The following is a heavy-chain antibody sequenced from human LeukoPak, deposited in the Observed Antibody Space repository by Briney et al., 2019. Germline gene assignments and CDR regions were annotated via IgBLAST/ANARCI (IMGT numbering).Heavy chain of an antibody. V-gene: IGHV3-9*01. Sequence: GRSLRLSCAASGFTFDDYAMRWVRQAPGKGLEWVSGISWNSGSIGYADSVKGRFTISRDNAKNSLYLQMNSLRAEDTALYYCAKGDTFGSGWYGGVDYWGQGTLVTVSS. CDR1: GFTFDDYA. CDR3: AKGDTFGSGWYGGVDY. D-gene: IGHD6-19*01. J-gene: IGHJ4*02. CDR2: ISWNSGSI.